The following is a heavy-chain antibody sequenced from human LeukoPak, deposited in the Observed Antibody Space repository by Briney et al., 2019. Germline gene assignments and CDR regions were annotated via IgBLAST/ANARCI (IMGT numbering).Heavy chain of an antibody. D-gene: IGHD3-10*01. CDR2: LYHSGST. V-gene: IGHV4-38-2*02. Sequence: PSETLSLTCSVSGYSISSGYYWGWIRQAPGKGLEWIGNLYHSGSTNYNPSLKSRVTISVDKSKNQFSLKLSSVTAADTAVYYCARALKITMVRGVRYYFDYWGQGTLVTVSS. CDR3: ARALKITMVRGVRYYFDY. J-gene: IGHJ4*02. CDR1: GYSISSGYY.